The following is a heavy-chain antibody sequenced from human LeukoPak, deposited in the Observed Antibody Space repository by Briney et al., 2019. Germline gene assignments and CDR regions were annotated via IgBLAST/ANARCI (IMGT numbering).Heavy chain of an antibody. CDR1: GFTFSSYS. V-gene: IGHV3-15*01. J-gene: IGHJ6*03. Sequence: GGSLRLSCAASGFTFSSYSMNWVRQAPGKGLEWVGRIKSKTDGGTTDYAAPVKGRFTISRDDSKNTLYLQMNSLKTEDTAVYYCTTLYGSGSIPYYYYYYYMDVWGKGTTVTVSS. CDR2: IKSKTDGGTT. D-gene: IGHD3-10*01. CDR3: TTLYGSGSIPYYYYYYYMDV.